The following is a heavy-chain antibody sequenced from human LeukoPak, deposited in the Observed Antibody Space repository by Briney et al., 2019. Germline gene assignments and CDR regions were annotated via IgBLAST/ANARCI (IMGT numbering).Heavy chain of an antibody. J-gene: IGHJ3*02. CDR1: GGSISSGSYY. D-gene: IGHD2-8*01. CDR3: ARDNGGRAFDI. V-gene: IGHV4-61*02. CDR2: IYTSGCT. Sequence: PSETLSLTCTVSGGSISSGSYYWSWIRQPAGKGLEWIGRIYTSGCTNYNPSLKSRVTMTVDTSKNKFSLKLSSVTAEDTAVYYCARDNGGRAFDIWGQGTMVTVSS.